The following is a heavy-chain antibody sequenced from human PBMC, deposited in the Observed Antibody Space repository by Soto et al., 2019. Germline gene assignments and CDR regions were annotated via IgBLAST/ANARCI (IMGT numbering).Heavy chain of an antibody. D-gene: IGHD3-22*01. CDR2: IDPSDSQT. V-gene: IGHV5-10-1*01. Sequence: PGESLKISFDVSGYSFAVYFSTWVRQQPGKGLEWMGRIDPSDSQTYYSPSFRGHVTISVTKSITTVFLQWSSLRASDTAMYYCARQIYDSDTGPNFQYYFDSWGQGTQVTVS. J-gene: IGHJ4*02. CDR3: ARQIYDSDTGPNFQYYFDS. CDR1: GYSFAVYF.